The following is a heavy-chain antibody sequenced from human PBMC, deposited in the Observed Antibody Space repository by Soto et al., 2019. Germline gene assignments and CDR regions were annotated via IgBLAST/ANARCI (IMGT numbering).Heavy chain of an antibody. CDR3: ARVPVDESYYYYGMDV. J-gene: IGHJ6*02. CDR1: GFTFSSYW. CDR2: IKQDGSEK. Sequence: GGSLRLSCAASGFTFSSYWMSWVRQAPGKGLEWVANIKQDGSEKYYVDSVKGRFTISRDNAKNSLYLQMNSLRAEDTAVYYCARVPVDESYYYYGMDVWGQGTTVTVSS. V-gene: IGHV3-7*05.